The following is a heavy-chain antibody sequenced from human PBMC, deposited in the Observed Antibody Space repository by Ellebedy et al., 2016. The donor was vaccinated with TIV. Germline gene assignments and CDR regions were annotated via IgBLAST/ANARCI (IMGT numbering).Heavy chain of an antibody. CDR1: GFTFSDHF. J-gene: IGHJ4*02. CDR3: TRETYSGSYFLGAFDF. D-gene: IGHD1-26*01. Sequence: GESLKISCAGSGFTFSDHFMDWVRQAPGKGLEWVGRTRNKANAYSTEYAASVKGRFTVSRDASMNSLYLQMNSLKTEDTAVYYCTRETYSGSYFLGAFDFWGQGTTVTVSS. CDR2: TRNKANAYST. V-gene: IGHV3-72*01.